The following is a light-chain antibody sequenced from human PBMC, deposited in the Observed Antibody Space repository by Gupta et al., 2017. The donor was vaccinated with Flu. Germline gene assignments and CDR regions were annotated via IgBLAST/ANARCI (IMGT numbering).Light chain of an antibody. V-gene: IGLV1-40*01. CDR1: RSNIGADFD. Sequence: QSVLAQPPSVSGAPGQRVTISCTGSRSNIGADFDVHWYQQLPGTAPKLLIYGNSNRPSGVPDRFAGSKSGTSGSLAISGLQAEDEADYYCQSYDDSLGGWVFGGGTKLTVL. CDR3: QSYDDSLGGWV. J-gene: IGLJ3*02. CDR2: GNS.